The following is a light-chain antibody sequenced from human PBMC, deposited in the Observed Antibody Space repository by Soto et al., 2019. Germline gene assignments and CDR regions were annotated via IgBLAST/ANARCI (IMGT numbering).Light chain of an antibody. CDR1: QVISNY. Sequence: DIQMTQSPSSLSASVGDRVTITCQAIQVISNYLIWYQQKPGKVPKLLIYDVFNLETGVSSRFSGSGSGTVFTFTISSLQPEDIATYYCQQYDNLPLTFGGGTKVDIK. CDR3: QQYDNLPLT. J-gene: IGKJ4*01. CDR2: DVF. V-gene: IGKV1-33*01.